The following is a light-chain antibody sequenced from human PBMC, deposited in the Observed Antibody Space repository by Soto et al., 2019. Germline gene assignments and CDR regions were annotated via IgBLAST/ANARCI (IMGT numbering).Light chain of an antibody. CDR1: QSVSSSY. J-gene: IGKJ1*01. Sequence: ESVLTQSPGTLSLSPGEKATLSCRASQSVSSSYLAWYQQKPGQAPRLLIYGASSRATGIPDRFSGSGSGTEFTLTVSRLEPEDFAVYYCQQFGSSSWTFGQGPKVEIK. V-gene: IGKV3-20*01. CDR3: QQFGSSSWT. CDR2: GAS.